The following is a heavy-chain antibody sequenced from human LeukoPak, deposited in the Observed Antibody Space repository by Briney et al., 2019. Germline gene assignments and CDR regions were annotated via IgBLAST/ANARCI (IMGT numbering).Heavy chain of an antibody. CDR3: APREGVVVPAAILSYYYYMDV. D-gene: IGHD2-2*01. Sequence: PGGSLRLSCAASGFTFSSYWMSWVRQAPGKGLEWVANIKQDGSEKYYVDSVKGRFTISRDNSKNTLYLQMNSLRAEDTAVYYCAPREGVVVPAAILSYYYYMDVWGKGTTVTVSS. V-gene: IGHV3-7*03. CDR1: GFTFSSYW. J-gene: IGHJ6*03. CDR2: IKQDGSEK.